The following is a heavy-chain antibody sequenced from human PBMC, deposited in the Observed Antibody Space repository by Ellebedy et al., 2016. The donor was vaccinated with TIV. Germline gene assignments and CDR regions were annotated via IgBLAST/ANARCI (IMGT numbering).Heavy chain of an antibody. CDR1: GGSISTYY. D-gene: IGHD6-19*01. CDR2: IYTSGST. V-gene: IGHV4-4*07. CDR3: ARDHRGSGWSYGAFDI. J-gene: IGHJ3*02. Sequence: MPSETLSLTCTVSGGSISTYYCSCIRQPAGKGLEWIGRIYTSGSTNYNPSLKSRVTMSVDTSKNQFSLKLRYVTAADTAVYYCARDHRGSGWSYGAFDIWGQGTMVTVSS.